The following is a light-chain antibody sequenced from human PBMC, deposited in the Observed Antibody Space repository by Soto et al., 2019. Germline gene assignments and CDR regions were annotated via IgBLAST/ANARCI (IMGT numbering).Light chain of an antibody. CDR3: CSFTSRRTHV. CDR1: SSDFVCYEF. CDR2: ERD. Sequence: QSVLTQPASVFGSPGQSITISCTGTSSDFVCYEFVSWYQRHSGKVPPLIIYERDKRPSGVSHRSSGFTSGNTASLTISELQAEDEAHYYCCSFTSRRTHVFGTGTKVTVL. J-gene: IGLJ1*01. V-gene: IGLV2-23*01.